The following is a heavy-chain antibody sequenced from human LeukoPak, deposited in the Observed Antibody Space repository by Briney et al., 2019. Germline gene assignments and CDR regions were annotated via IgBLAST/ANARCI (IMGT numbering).Heavy chain of an antibody. J-gene: IGHJ6*02. CDR3: AIFDSSGWYGDYYYGMDV. CDR2: ISGSGGST. D-gene: IGHD6-19*01. Sequence: GGSLRLSCAASGFTFSSYAMSWVRQAPGKGLEWVSAISGSGGSTYYADSVKGRFTISRDNSKNTLYLQMNSLRAEDTAVYYCAIFDSSGWYGDYYYGMDVWGQGTTVTVSS. V-gene: IGHV3-23*01. CDR1: GFTFSSYA.